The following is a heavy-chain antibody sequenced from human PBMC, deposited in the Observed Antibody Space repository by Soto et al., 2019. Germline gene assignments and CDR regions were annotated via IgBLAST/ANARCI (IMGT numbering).Heavy chain of an antibody. CDR3: AAVGPYIMASAGTGINSYYGMDV. Sequence: SVKVSCKASGFTFTSSAVQWVRQARGQRLEWIGWIVVGSGNTNYAQKFQERVTITRDMSTSTAYMELSSLRSEDTAVYYCAAVGPYIMASAGTGINSYYGMDVWG. J-gene: IGHJ6*02. CDR2: IVVGSGNT. V-gene: IGHV1-58*01. D-gene: IGHD6-13*01. CDR1: GFTFTSSA.